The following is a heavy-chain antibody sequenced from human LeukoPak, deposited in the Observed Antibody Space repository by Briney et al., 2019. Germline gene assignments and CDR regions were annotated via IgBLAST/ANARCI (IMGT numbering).Heavy chain of an antibody. Sequence: PSETLSLTCTISGGSIGTYYWSWIRQPPGKGLEWIGYIYYSGSTNYNPSLKSRVTISVDTSKNQFSLKLSSVTAADTAVYYCARVRRYSSRPDAFDIWGQGTMVTVSS. D-gene: IGHD6-13*01. CDR2: IYYSGST. V-gene: IGHV4-59*01. J-gene: IGHJ3*02. CDR1: GGSIGTYY. CDR3: ARVRRYSSRPDAFDI.